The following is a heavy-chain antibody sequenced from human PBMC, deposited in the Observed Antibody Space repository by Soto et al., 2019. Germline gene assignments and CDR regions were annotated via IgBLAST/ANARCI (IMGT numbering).Heavy chain of an antibody. CDR2: IYYSGRT. Sequence: SETLSLTCTVSGGSIRDYFWTWIRQPPGKGLEWIGYIYYSGRTNYNPSLKSRVSISVDTSKNHFSLQLSSVAAADTAVYYCARVGGDDFGDSGGFDYWGQGTLVTVSS. CDR3: ARVGGDDFGDSGGFDY. J-gene: IGHJ4*02. V-gene: IGHV4-59*01. D-gene: IGHD4-17*01. CDR1: GGSIRDYF.